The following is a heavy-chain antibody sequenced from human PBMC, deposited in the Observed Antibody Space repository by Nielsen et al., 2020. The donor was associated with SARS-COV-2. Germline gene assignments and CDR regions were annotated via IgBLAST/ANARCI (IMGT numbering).Heavy chain of an antibody. V-gene: IGHV3-21*01. D-gene: IGHD3-3*01. CDR3: ARILEGFSKGFDY. Sequence: GGSLRLSCAASGFTFSSYSMNWVRQAPGKGLEWVSSMSSSSSYIYYADSVKGRFTISRDNAKNSLYLQMNSLRAEDTAVYYCARILEGFSKGFDYWGQGTLVTVSS. CDR1: GFTFSSYS. CDR2: MSSSSSYI. J-gene: IGHJ4*02.